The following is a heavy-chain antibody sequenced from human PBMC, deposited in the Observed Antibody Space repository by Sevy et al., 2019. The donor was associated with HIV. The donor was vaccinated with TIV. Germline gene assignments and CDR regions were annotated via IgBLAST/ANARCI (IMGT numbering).Heavy chain of an antibody. D-gene: IGHD3-10*01. J-gene: IGHJ4*02. CDR2: ISGSGDST. Sequence: GGSLRLSCAASGFTFSSYAMSWVRQAPGKGLEWVSVISGSGDSTYYVDSVKGRFTISRDNSKNTLYLQMNSVRAEDTAVYYCAKEGRGYHGSGSSDYWGQGALVTVSS. CDR1: GFTFSSYA. V-gene: IGHV3-23*01. CDR3: AKEGRGYHGSGSSDY.